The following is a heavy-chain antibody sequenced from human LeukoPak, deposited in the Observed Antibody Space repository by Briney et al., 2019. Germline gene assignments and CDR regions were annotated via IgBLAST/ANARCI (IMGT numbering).Heavy chain of an antibody. V-gene: IGHV3-7*01. CDR2: IKGDGSET. Sequence: GGSLRLSCAASGFTFSSYAMSWVRQAPGKGLEWVANIKGDGSETYYVDSVKGRFTISRDNTRNSLYLQMNSLRADDTATYYCTRDDFSGSYCDWGQGTLVTVSS. CDR1: GFTFSSYA. CDR3: TRDDFSGSYCD. J-gene: IGHJ4*02. D-gene: IGHD1-26*01.